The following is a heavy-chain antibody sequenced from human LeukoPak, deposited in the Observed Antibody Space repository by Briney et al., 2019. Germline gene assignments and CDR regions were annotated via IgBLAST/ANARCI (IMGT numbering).Heavy chain of an antibody. J-gene: IGHJ5*02. CDR1: GGSIRTYY. D-gene: IGHD6-13*01. V-gene: IGHV4-59*08. CDR3: ARAYSSSWGYPGWFDP. CDR2: VYYSGST. Sequence: SETLSLTCTVSGGSIRTYYWNWIRQPPGKGLEWIGYVYYSGSTNYNPSLKSRVTISVDTSKNQFSLKLSSVTAADTAVYYCARAYSSSWGYPGWFDPWGQGTLVTVSS.